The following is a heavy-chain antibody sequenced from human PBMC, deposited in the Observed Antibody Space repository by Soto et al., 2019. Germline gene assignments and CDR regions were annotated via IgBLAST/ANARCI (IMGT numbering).Heavy chain of an antibody. D-gene: IGHD4-4*01. J-gene: IGHJ4*02. CDR3: ARAHNNYEGGFFDY. CDR1: GGSISSYY. V-gene: IGHV4-59*01. Sequence: QVQLQESGPGLVKPSETLSLTCTVSGGSISSYYWSWIRQPPGKGLEWIGYIYYSGSTNYNPSLKSRVTISVDTSNNQFSLKLSAVTAADKAVYYCARAHNNYEGGFFDYWGQGTLVTVSS. CDR2: IYYSGST.